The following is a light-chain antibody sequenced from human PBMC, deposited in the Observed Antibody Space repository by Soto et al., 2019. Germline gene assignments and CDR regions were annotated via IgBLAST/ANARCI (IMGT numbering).Light chain of an antibody. J-gene: IGKJ1*01. Sequence: IVLTQSPGTLSLSPGERATLSCRASQSVSSSYLAWYQQKPGQAPRLLIYGASSRATGIPDRFSGSGSGTDFTLTISRLEPEDFAVYYCQQYGSSPQTFGQVAKV. CDR2: GAS. V-gene: IGKV3-20*01. CDR3: QQYGSSPQT. CDR1: QSVSSSY.